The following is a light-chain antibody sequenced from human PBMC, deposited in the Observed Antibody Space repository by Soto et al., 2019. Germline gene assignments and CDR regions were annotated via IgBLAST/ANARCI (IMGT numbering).Light chain of an antibody. Sequence: EIQMTQSPSTLSASVGDRVTITCRASQSISSWLAWYQQKPGKAPKLLIYKASSLESGVPSRFSGSGSGTEFTLTISSLQPDDFTTYYCQQYNSYSRTFGQGTKVDNK. CDR1: QSISSW. V-gene: IGKV1-5*03. CDR2: KAS. J-gene: IGKJ1*01. CDR3: QQYNSYSRT.